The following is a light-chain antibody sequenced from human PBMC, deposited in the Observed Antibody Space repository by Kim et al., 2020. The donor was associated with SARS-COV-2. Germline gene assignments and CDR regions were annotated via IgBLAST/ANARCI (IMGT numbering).Light chain of an antibody. CDR3: MQALQPLRS. J-gene: IGKJ2*03. Sequence: ASRSCRSSQSLLQTNGNNYLDWYLQKAEQSPQLLICLGSNRASGVPDRFSGSGSGTDFTLKISRVEAGDVGVYYCMQALQPLRSFGQETELEIK. V-gene: IGKV2-28*01. CDR1: QSLLQTNGNNY. CDR2: LGS.